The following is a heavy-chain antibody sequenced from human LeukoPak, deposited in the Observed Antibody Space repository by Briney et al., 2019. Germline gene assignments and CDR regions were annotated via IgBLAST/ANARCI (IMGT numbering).Heavy chain of an antibody. Sequence: SETLSLTCTVSGGSISSGGYYWSWIRQHPGKGLEWIGYIYYSGSTYYNPSLKSRVTISVDTSKNQFSLKLSSVTAADTAVYYCARDRPGAVNWFDPWGQGTLVTVSS. CDR3: ARDRPGAVNWFDP. J-gene: IGHJ5*02. CDR2: IYYSGST. CDR1: GGSISSGGYY. D-gene: IGHD4-17*01. V-gene: IGHV4-31*03.